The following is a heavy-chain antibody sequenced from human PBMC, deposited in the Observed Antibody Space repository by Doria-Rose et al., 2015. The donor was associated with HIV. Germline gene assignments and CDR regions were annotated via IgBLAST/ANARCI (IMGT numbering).Heavy chain of an antibody. CDR2: IFSDDER. CDR1: GVSLSSPGMG. CDR3: ARIKSSRWYHKYYFDF. J-gene: IGHJ4*02. D-gene: IGHD6-13*01. V-gene: IGHV2-26*01. Sequence: QITLKESSPVLVKPTETLTLTCTVSGVSLSSPGMGVSWIRQPPGKALEWLANIFSDDERSYNTSLKSRLTISRSTSKSQLVLTMTDMDPVDTATYYCARIKSSRWYHKYYFDFWGQGTLVIVSA.